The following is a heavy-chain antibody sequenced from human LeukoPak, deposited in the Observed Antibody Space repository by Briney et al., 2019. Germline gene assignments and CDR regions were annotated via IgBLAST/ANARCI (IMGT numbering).Heavy chain of an antibody. V-gene: IGHV1-2*02. Sequence: ASVKVSCKASGYTFTGYYLHWVRQAPGQGLEWMGWIHPNSGGTNYAQKFQGRVTMTRDTSISTAYMELSSLRSDDSAVYFCARLASVPGWGQGTLVTVSS. D-gene: IGHD6-19*01. CDR3: ARLASVPG. J-gene: IGHJ1*01. CDR1: GYTFTGYY. CDR2: IHPNSGGT.